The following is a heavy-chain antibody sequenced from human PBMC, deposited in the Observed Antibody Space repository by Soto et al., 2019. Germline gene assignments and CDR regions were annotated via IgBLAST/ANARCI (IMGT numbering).Heavy chain of an antibody. CDR2: ISSSGSTI. CDR1: GFTFSDYY. J-gene: IGHJ4*02. D-gene: IGHD6-19*01. Sequence: SGGSLRLSCAASGFTFSDYYMSWIRQAPGKWLEWVSYISSSGSTIYYADSVKGRFTISRDNAKNSLYLQMNSLRAGDTAVYYCAKDGEWLAFDYWGQGXLVTVSS. CDR3: AKDGEWLAFDY. V-gene: IGHV3-11*04.